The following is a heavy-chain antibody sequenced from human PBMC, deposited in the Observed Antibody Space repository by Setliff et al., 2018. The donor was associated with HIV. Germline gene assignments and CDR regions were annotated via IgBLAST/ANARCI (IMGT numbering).Heavy chain of an antibody. V-gene: IGHV4-38-2*01. CDR2: IYHSGNT. D-gene: IGHD2-15*01. CDR3: ARVVVVAATPEYFQH. Sequence: PSETLSLTCAVSGYSISSGYLWGWIRQPPGKGLEWIGSIYHSGNTYYNPSLKSRVTISVDTSKNQFSLKLSSVTAADTAVYYCARVVVVAATPEYFQHWGQGTLVTVSS. J-gene: IGHJ1*01. CDR1: GYSISSGYL.